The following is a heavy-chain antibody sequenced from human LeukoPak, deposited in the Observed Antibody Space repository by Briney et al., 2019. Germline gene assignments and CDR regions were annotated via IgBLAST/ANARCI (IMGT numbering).Heavy chain of an antibody. CDR3: ARVSETSSSWYTTYFYYYGMDV. J-gene: IGHJ6*02. CDR2: INSDGSST. D-gene: IGHD6-13*01. V-gene: IGHV3-74*01. CDR1: GFTFSSYW. Sequence: GGSLRLSCAASGFTFSSYWMHWVRQAPGKGLVWVSRINSDGSSTSYADSVKGRFTISRDNAKNTLYLQMNSLRAEDTAVYYCARVSETSSSWYTTYFYYYGMDVWGRGTTVTVSS.